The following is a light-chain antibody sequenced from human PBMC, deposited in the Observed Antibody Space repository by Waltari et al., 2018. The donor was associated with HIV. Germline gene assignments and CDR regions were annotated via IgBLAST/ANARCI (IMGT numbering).Light chain of an antibody. CDR3: ATWGDSLSGPVV. J-gene: IGLJ2*01. CDR2: RNN. CDR1: SSNIGNNN. V-gene: IGLV1-47*01. Sequence: QSVLTQPHSASGTPGQRVTISCSGSSSNIGNNNVYWYRQLPGLAPRLLIYRNNQRPSGVPDRFSGSKSGTSASLAISGLRSEDEADYYCATWGDSLSGPVVFGGGTKLTVL.